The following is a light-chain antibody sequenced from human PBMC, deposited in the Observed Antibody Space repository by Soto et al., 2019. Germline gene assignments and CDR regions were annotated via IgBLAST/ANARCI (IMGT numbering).Light chain of an antibody. V-gene: IGKV1-5*03. CDR3: QQYSTYLWT. Sequence: DIQMTQSPSTPSASVGDRVTITCRASQSIRTWLAWYQQKPGKAPRLLMYQASSLKSGVPSRFSGSGSETEFTLTITSLQPDDTATYFCQQYSTYLWTFGQGTKVDIK. J-gene: IGKJ1*01. CDR2: QAS. CDR1: QSIRTW.